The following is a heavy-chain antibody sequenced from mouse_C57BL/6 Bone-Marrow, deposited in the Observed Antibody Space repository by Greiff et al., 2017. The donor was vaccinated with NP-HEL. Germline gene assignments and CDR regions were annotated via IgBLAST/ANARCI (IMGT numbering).Heavy chain of an antibody. CDR1: GFTFSSYG. J-gene: IGHJ3*01. CDR3: ARTPGGTWFAY. Sequence: EVMLVESGGDLVKPGGSLKLSCAASGFTFSSYGMSLVRQTPDKRLEWVATISSGGSYTYYPDSVKGRFTISRDNAKNTLYLQMSSLKSEDTAMYYCARTPGGTWFAYWGQGTLVTVSA. D-gene: IGHD4-1*01. V-gene: IGHV5-6*02. CDR2: ISSGGSYT.